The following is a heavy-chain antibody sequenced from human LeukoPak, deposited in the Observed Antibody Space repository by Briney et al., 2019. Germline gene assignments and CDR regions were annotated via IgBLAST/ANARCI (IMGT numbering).Heavy chain of an antibody. CDR1: GGSISSYY. Sequence: TSETLSLTCTVSGGSISSYYWSWIRQPPGKGLEWIGYIYYSGSTNYNPSLKSRVTISVDTSKNQFSLKLSSVTAADTAVYYCARDREQLGHNWFDPWGQGTLVTVSS. J-gene: IGHJ5*02. CDR2: IYYSGST. D-gene: IGHD6-13*01. CDR3: ARDREQLGHNWFDP. V-gene: IGHV4-59*01.